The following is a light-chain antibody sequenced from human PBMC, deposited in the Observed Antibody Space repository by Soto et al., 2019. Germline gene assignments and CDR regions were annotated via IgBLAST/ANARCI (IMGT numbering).Light chain of an antibody. CDR2: AAS. CDR1: QSITSY. CDR3: QQSHSTPRT. V-gene: IGKV1-39*01. Sequence: DIQMTQSPSSLSASVGDRVTITCRASQSITSYLNWYHQKPGKAPKLLIYAASSLQSGVPSRFSGSGSGTDFTLTISSLQPEDFATYYRQQSHSTPRTFGQGTKVEIK. J-gene: IGKJ1*01.